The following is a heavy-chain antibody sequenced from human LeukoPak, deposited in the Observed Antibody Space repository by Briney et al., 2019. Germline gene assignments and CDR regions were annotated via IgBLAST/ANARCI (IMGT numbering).Heavy chain of an antibody. V-gene: IGHV3-48*01. Sequence: PGGSLRLSCAASGFTFSSYSMNWVRQAPGKGLEWVSYIINGGDIVYYANSVKGRFTISRDNAKNSLFLQMNSLSPEDTAVYYCARDRAWAFDYWGQGTLVTVSS. CDR3: ARDRAWAFDY. CDR1: GFTFSSYS. J-gene: IGHJ4*02. CDR2: IINGGDIV. D-gene: IGHD2-21*01.